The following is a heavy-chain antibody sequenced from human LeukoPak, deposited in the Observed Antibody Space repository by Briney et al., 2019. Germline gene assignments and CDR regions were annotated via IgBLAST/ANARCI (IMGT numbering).Heavy chain of an antibody. CDR3: ATEYSGSYSGVPAMFDY. CDR1: GYTFTSYY. V-gene: IGHV1-46*01. J-gene: IGHJ4*02. Sequence: ASVKVSCKASGYTFTSYYMHWVRQAPGQGLEWMGIINPSGGSTSYAQKFQGRVTMTRDTSTSTVYMELSSLRSEDTAVYYCATEYSGSYSGVPAMFDYWGQGTLVTVSS. CDR2: INPSGGST. D-gene: IGHD1-26*01.